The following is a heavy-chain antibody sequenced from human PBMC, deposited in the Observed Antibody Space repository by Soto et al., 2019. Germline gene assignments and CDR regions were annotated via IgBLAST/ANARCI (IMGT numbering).Heavy chain of an antibody. CDR1: GFSFRSYG. V-gene: IGHV3-30*18. Sequence: QLVESGGGVVQPGRSLRLSCETSGFSFRSYGMRWVRQAPGKGLEWVAVISFDGSDIYYADSVRGRFTISRDNSKSTLHLQMNRLRVEDTAVYYCAKMTRGYTYGLDYWGQGTLVTVSS. J-gene: IGHJ4*02. D-gene: IGHD5-12*01. CDR2: ISFDGSDI. CDR3: AKMTRGYTYGLDY.